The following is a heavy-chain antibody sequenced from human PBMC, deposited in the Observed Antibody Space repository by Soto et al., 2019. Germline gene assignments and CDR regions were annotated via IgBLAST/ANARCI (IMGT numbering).Heavy chain of an antibody. CDR3: ARRRLSYYYGMDV. CDR2: IGSSSTI. J-gene: IGHJ6*02. CDR1: GFSFSDYG. Sequence: GGSLRLSCAASGFSFSDYGLNWVRQAPGKGLEWVSYIGSSSTIYYADSVEGRFTISRDNAKNSLYLQMSSLRDEDTAVYFCARRRLSYYYGMDVWGQGTTVTVSS. V-gene: IGHV3-48*02.